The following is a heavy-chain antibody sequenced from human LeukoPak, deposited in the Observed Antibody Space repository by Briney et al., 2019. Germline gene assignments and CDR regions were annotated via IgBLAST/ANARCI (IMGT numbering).Heavy chain of an antibody. J-gene: IGHJ4*02. V-gene: IGHV5-51*01. CDR1: GYSFNTYW. CDR3: AREHSSGYYYEGMDY. D-gene: IGHD3-22*01. CDR2: IYPGDSDT. Sequence: GESLKISCQGSGYSFNTYWIAWVRQMPGKGLEWMGIIYPGDSDTRYSPSFQGQVTISADKSISTAYLQWSSLKASDTAMYYCAREHSSGYYYEGMDYWGQGTLVTVSS.